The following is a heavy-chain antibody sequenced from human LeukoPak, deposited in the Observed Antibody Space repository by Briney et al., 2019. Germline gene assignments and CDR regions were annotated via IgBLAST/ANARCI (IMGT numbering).Heavy chain of an antibody. J-gene: IGHJ4*02. CDR1: GYTFSDFY. Sequence: ASVKVSCKASGYTFSDFYMHWVRQAPGQGLEWMGWISAYNGNTNYAQKLQGRVTMTTDTSTSTAYMELRSLRSDDTAVYYCARVARGYCSGGSCSGLDYWGQGTLVTVSS. V-gene: IGHV1-18*04. CDR3: ARVARGYCSGGSCSGLDY. D-gene: IGHD2-15*01. CDR2: ISAYNGNT.